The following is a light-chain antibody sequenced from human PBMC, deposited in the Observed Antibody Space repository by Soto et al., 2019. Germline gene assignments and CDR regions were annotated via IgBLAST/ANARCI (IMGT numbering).Light chain of an antibody. CDR1: QTIRSW. CDR2: AAS. CDR3: QHYDSYPIP. Sequence: VAITRWASQTIRSWLAWYQQKPGKAPKLLIYAASTLQSGVPPRFSGSGSGTYFTLTISGLQSEEFATYYFQHYDSYPIPFAQGTRLEIK. V-gene: IGKV1-8*01. J-gene: IGKJ5*01.